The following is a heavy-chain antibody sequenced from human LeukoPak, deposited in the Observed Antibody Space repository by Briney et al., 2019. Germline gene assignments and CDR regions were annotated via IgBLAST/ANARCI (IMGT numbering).Heavy chain of an antibody. CDR1: GGSFSGYY. CDR3: ARGPPRTRRERYFDY. J-gene: IGHJ4*02. V-gene: IGHV4-59*01. D-gene: IGHD1-1*01. CDR2: IYYRGTT. Sequence: SETLSLTCAVYGGSFSGYYWNWIRQPPGKGLEWIGYIYYRGTTNYNPSLNSRVTISLDSSKNQFSLRLSSVTAADTAIYYCARGPPRTRRERYFDYWGQGTLVSVSS.